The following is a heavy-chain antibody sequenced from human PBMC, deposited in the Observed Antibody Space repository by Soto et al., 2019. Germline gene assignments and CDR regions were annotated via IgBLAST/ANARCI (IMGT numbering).Heavy chain of an antibody. D-gene: IGHD3-22*01. CDR1: GYTFTSYA. Sequence: ASVKVSCKASGYTFTSYAMHWVRQAPGQGLEWMGIINPSGGSTSYAQKFQGRVTMTRDTSTSTVYMELSSLRSEDTAVYYCARDLPDYYDSSGYYFGFDPWGQGTLVTVS. J-gene: IGHJ5*02. V-gene: IGHV1-46*01. CDR2: INPSGGST. CDR3: ARDLPDYYDSSGYYFGFDP.